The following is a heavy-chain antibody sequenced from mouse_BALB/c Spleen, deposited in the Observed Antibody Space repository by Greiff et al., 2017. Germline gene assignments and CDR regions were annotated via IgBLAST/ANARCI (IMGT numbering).Heavy chain of an antibody. V-gene: IGHV5-12-2*01. J-gene: IGHJ3*01. CDR1: GFTFSSYT. Sequence: DVLLVESGGGLVQPGGSLKLSCAASGFTFSSYTMPWVRQTPEKRLEWVAYISTGGGSTYYPDTVKGRFTLTGDNAKNTPYLQMSSLTSEDTAVYYCARHGYCDYALWFAYWGQGTLVTVSA. CDR3: ARHGYCDYALWFAY. CDR2: ISTGGGST. D-gene: IGHD2-4*01.